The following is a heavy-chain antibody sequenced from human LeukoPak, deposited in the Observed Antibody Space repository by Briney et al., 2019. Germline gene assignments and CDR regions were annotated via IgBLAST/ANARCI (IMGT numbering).Heavy chain of an antibody. J-gene: IGHJ4*02. Sequence: SETLSLTCTVSGGSISSSLSYWGWIRQPPGKGLEWIGNVFDSGTTNYSPSLKSRVTISVDTSKSQFSLKLSSVTDADTAIYYCPRSGPASAGIDSWGQGTLVTVSS. D-gene: IGHD2-15*01. V-gene: IGHV4-39*01. CDR1: GGSISSSLSY. CDR3: PRSGPASAGIDS. CDR2: VFDSGTT.